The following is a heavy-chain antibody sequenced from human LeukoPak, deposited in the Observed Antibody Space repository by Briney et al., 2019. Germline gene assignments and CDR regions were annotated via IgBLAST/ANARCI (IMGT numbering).Heavy chain of an antibody. CDR2: IYYSGST. CDR1: GGSISSSSYY. CDR3: ARAQSRGYSYGPFDY. J-gene: IGHJ4*02. Sequence: SETLSLTCNVSGGSISSSSYYWGWIRQPPGKGLEWIGSIYYSGSTYYNPSLKSRVTISVDTSNNQFSLKLTSVTAADTAVYYCARAQSRGYSYGPFDYWGQGTLVTVSS. D-gene: IGHD5-18*01. V-gene: IGHV4-39*07.